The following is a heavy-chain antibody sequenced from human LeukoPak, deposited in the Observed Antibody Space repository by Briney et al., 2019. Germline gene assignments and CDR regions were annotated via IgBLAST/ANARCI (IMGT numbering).Heavy chain of an antibody. D-gene: IGHD2-8*01. Sequence: SETLSLTCAVYGGSFSGYYWSWIRQPPGKGLEWIGEINHSGSTNYNPSLKSRVTISVDTSKNQFSLKLSSVTAADTAVYYCASRRKPLYPGFGPWGQGTLVTVSS. J-gene: IGHJ5*02. CDR2: INHSGST. CDR3: ASRRKPLYPGFGP. V-gene: IGHV4-34*01. CDR1: GGSFSGYY.